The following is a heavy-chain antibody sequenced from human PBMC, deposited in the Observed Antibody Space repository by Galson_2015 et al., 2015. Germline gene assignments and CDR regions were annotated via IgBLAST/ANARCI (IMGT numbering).Heavy chain of an antibody. CDR3: ARDIEYSKLFGVVTRGQVYFDY. J-gene: IGHJ4*02. Sequence: SLRLSCAASGFTFSSYWMSWVRQAPGKGLEWVANIKQDGTEKYYVDSVKGRFTISRDNAENSLYLQMHSLRAEDTAVYYCARDIEYSKLFGVVTRGQVYFDYWGQGTLVTVSS. D-gene: IGHD3-3*01. V-gene: IGHV3-7*01. CDR2: IKQDGTEK. CDR1: GFTFSSYW.